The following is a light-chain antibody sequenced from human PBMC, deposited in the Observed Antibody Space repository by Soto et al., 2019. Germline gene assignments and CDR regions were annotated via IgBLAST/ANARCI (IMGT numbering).Light chain of an antibody. CDR1: QSISSSY. CDR2: GAS. Sequence: EIVLTQSPGTLSLSPGERATLSCRASQSISSSYLAWNQQKPGQAPRLLIYGASSRATCIPDRFSGSGSGTDFTLTISRLEPEDFAVYYCQQYGRSPYTFGQGTKLEIK. CDR3: QQYGRSPYT. V-gene: IGKV3-20*01. J-gene: IGKJ2*01.